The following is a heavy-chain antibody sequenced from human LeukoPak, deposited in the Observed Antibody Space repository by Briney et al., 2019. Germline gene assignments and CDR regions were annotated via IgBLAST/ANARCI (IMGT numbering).Heavy chain of an antibody. J-gene: IGHJ4*02. Sequence: GGSLRLSCAASGFTFSSYAMSWVRQAPGKGLEWVSAISGSGGSTYYADSVKGRFTISRDNSKNALYVQMSSLRAEDTAVYYCTKSSSSSDISGYNDYWGQGTLVTVSS. D-gene: IGHD3-22*01. CDR1: GFTFSSYA. CDR3: TKSSSSSDISGYNDY. V-gene: IGHV3-23*01. CDR2: ISGSGGST.